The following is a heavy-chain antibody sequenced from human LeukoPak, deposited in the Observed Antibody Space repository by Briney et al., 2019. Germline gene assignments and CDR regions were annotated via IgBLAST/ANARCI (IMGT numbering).Heavy chain of an antibody. V-gene: IGHV3-53*01. D-gene: IGHD6-13*01. J-gene: IGHJ1*01. CDR2: IYSGGST. CDR3: AKDRGLSSSSREYFQH. CDR1: GFTVSSNY. Sequence: GGSLRLSCAASGFTVSSNYMSWVRQAPGKGLEWVSVIYSGGSTYYADSVKGRFTISRDNSKNTLYLQMNSLRAEDTAVYYCAKDRGLSSSSREYFQHWGQGTLVTVSS.